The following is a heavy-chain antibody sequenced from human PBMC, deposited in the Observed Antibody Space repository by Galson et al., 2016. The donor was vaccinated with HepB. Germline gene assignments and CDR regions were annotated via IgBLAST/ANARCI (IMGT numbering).Heavy chain of an antibody. V-gene: IGHV3-7*03. D-gene: IGHD3-22*01. CDR3: ARALVSFYDSSGDYYVMPHGAFDI. CDR2: LKQDVSEK. J-gene: IGHJ3*02. CDR1: GFTFSSYW. Sequence: SLRLSCAASGFTFSSYWMTWVRQAPGKGLEWVANLKQDVSEKYYVDSVKGRFTISRDNAKNSLYLQMNSLIAEDTAVYYCARALVSFYDSSGDYYVMPHGAFDICGQGTLVTVSS.